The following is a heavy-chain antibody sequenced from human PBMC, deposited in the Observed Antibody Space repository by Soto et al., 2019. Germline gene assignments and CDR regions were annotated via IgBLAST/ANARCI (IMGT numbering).Heavy chain of an antibody. CDR1: GFTFSSYA. CDR2: ISGSGGST. V-gene: IGHV3-23*01. CDR3: AKAPHCSGGSCYSPPNDAFDI. J-gene: IGHJ3*02. D-gene: IGHD2-15*01. Sequence: GGSLRLSYAASGFTFSSYAMSWVRQAQGKGLEWVSAISGSGGSTYYADSVKGRFTISRDNSKNTLYLQMNSLRAEDTAVYYCAKAPHCSGGSCYSPPNDAFDIWGQGTMVTVSS.